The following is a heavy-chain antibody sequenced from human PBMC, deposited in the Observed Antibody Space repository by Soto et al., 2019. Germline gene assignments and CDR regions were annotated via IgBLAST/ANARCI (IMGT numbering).Heavy chain of an antibody. Sequence: EVLLVESGGGLVQPGGSMRLACAASGLTLSHYWMHWVRQVPGKGLVWVAEISNDERNIRTSYADSVKGRFTVSRDDAKNTLYLQMISLRGDDTAVYYCASLSAPDDCWGQGAQVTVYS. CDR3: ASLSAPDDC. V-gene: IGHV3-74*01. CDR2: ISNDERNI. J-gene: IGHJ4*02. D-gene: IGHD6-25*01. CDR1: GLTLSHYW.